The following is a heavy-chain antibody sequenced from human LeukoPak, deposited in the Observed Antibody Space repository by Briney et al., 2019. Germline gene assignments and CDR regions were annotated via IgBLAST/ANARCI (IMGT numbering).Heavy chain of an antibody. J-gene: IGHJ4*02. CDR1: GFAFTTYA. CDR3: AKSVVLEPAYVRAFDY. Sequence: GGSLRLSCAASGFAFTTYAMNWVRQAPDKGLEWVSLISGSGATIYYADSVKGRFTISRDNSKNTLYLQMNSLRADDTAIYYCAKSVVLEPAYVRAFDYWGQGTLVTVSS. D-gene: IGHD2-2*01. CDR2: ISGSGATI. V-gene: IGHV3-23*01.